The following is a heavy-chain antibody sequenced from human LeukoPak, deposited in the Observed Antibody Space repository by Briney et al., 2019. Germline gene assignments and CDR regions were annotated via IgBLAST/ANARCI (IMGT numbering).Heavy chain of an antibody. J-gene: IGHJ5*02. CDR1: GGSISSYY. CDR3: ARELAHYDFWSGYYTKGWFDP. Sequence: KPSETLSLTCTVSGGSISSYYWSWIRQPPGKGLEWIGYIYYSGSTNYNPSLKSRVTISVDTSKNQFSLKLSSVTAADTAVYCCARELAHYDFWSGYYTKGWFDPWGQGTLVTVSS. V-gene: IGHV4-59*01. D-gene: IGHD3-3*01. CDR2: IYYSGST.